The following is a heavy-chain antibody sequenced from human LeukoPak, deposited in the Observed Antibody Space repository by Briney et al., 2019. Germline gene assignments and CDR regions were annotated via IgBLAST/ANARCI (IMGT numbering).Heavy chain of an antibody. J-gene: IGHJ6*02. V-gene: IGHV1-2*04. CDR3: ARDTAVAGRPLYYYYYGMDV. CDR2: INPNSGGT. Sequence: ASVKVSCKASGYTFTSYAMHWVRQAPGQGLEWMGWINPNSGGTNYAQKFQGWVTMTRDTSISTAYMELSRLRSDDTAVYYCARDTAVAGRPLYYYYYGMDVWGQGTTVTVSS. CDR1: GYTFTSYA. D-gene: IGHD6-19*01.